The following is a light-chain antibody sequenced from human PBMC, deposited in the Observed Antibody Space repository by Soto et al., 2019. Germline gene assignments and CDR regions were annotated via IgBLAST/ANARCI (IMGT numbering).Light chain of an antibody. CDR3: QQRSNWPPYT. V-gene: IGKV3-11*01. Sequence: EIVLTQSPATLSLSPGERATLSCRASQSINNHLAWYQQTPGQPPRLLIYDASNRATGTPARFSGSGSETDFTLTINRLEPEDFAVYYCQQRSNWPPYTFGQGTKLEIK. J-gene: IGKJ2*01. CDR2: DAS. CDR1: QSINNH.